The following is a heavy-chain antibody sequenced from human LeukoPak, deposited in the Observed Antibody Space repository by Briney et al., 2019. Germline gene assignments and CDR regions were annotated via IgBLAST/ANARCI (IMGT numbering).Heavy chain of an antibody. CDR1: GGSFSGYY. CDR2: ISSSGSTI. J-gene: IGHJ4*02. CDR3: ARDSRGITDY. Sequence: LSLTCAVYGGSFSGYYMSWIRQAPGKGLEWVSYISSSGSTIYYADSVKGRFTISRDNAKNSLYLQMNSLRAEDTAVYYCARDSRGITDYWGQGTLVTVSS. D-gene: IGHD1-14*01. V-gene: IGHV3-11*01.